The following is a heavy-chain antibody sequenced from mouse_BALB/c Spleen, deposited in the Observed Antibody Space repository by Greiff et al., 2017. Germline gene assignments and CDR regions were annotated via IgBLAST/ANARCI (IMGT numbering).Heavy chain of an antibody. J-gene: IGHJ3*01. V-gene: IGHV1S81*02. CDR1: GYTFTSYW. CDR2: INPSNGRT. Sequence: QVQLQQPGAELVKPGASVKLSCKASGYTFTSYWMHWVKQRPGQGLEWIGEINPSNGRTNYNEKFKSKATLTVDKSSSTAYMQLSSLTSEDSAVYYCARDDNSGFAYWGQGTLVTVSA. CDR3: ARDDNSGFAY. D-gene: IGHD2-1*01.